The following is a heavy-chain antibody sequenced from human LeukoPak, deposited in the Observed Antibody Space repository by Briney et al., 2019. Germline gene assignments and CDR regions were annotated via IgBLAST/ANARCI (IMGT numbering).Heavy chain of an antibody. CDR1: GGFISSYY. Sequence: SETLSLTCTVCGGFISSYYWSWIRQPAGKGLKWIGRIYTSGSTNYNPSFKSRVTMSVDTSKNQFSLKLSSVTAAETAVYYCAGFDSNYVDPPYYFYYMDVWGKGTTVTVSS. V-gene: IGHV4-4*07. CDR3: AGFDSNYVDPPYYFYYMDV. J-gene: IGHJ6*03. CDR2: IYTSGST. D-gene: IGHD4-11*01.